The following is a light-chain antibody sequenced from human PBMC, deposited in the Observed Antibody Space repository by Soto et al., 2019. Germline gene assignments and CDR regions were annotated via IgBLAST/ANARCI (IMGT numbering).Light chain of an antibody. CDR3: QQYYRTPPT. CDR2: WAF. V-gene: IGKV4-1*01. CDR1: QTVLYSPNNKNY. J-gene: IGKJ4*01. Sequence: DIVMTQSPDSLAVSLGERATINCKSSQTVLYSPNNKNYLAWYQQKPGQPPKLLIYWAFTRESGVPDRFSGGGSGTDFTLSISNLQAEDVAVYYCQQYYRTPPTFGGGTKVEIK.